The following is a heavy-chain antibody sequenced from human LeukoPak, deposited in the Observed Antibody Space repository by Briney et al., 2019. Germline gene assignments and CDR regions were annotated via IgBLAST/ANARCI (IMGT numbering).Heavy chain of an antibody. CDR1: GFTFSDSV. CDR2: IVVGSGNT. CDR3: AASPYYYDYYYYYLDV. V-gene: IGHV1-58*02. D-gene: IGHD3-16*01. J-gene: IGHJ6*03. Sequence: ASVKVSCKASGFTFSDSVIQWVRQARGQPLEWIGWIVVGSGNTNLAQKLQERVTFTRDMSTSTAYMELSSLRSEDTAVYYCAASPYYYDYYYYYLDVWGKGTTVTVSS.